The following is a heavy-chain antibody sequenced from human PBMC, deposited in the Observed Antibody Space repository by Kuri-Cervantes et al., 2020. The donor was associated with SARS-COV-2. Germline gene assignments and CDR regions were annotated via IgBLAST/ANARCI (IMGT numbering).Heavy chain of an antibody. CDR3: AKDRVGVQDF. J-gene: IGHJ4*02. Sequence: GGSLRLSCEASGFNFSRTDMHWVRQDPGKGLEWVAVISPDGKNKKCIASGKGRFTISRDNSQNTLYLHMKILRSEDTAMYYCAKDRVGVQDFWGQGTLVTVSS. V-gene: IGHV3-30*18. D-gene: IGHD2-21*01. CDR1: GFNFSRTD. CDR2: ISPDGKNK.